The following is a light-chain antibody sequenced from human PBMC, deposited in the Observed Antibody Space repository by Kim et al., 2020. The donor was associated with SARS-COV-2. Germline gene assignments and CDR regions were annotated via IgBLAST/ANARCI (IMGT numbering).Light chain of an antibody. CDR1: QSISSY. Sequence: ASVGDRVTITCRASQSISSYLNWYQQKPGKAPKLLIYAASSLQSGVPSRFSGTGSGTDFTLTISSLQPEDFAAYYCQQSYSTPLTFGGGTKVDIK. CDR2: AAS. CDR3: QQSYSTPLT. J-gene: IGKJ4*01. V-gene: IGKV1-39*01.